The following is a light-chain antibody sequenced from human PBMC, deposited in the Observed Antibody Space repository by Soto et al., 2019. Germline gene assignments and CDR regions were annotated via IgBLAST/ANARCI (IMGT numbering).Light chain of an antibody. CDR2: DAS. V-gene: IGKV1-5*01. CDR3: QQYNSYPGT. Sequence: DIQMTQSPSTLSASVGDRVTITCRATQNIYGWLAWYQQKSGKAPKLLIYDASSLQSGVTSRFRGSRSGTEFTITISSRQPDDFATYYCQQYNSYPGTFGQGTKVE. J-gene: IGKJ1*01. CDR1: QNIYGW.